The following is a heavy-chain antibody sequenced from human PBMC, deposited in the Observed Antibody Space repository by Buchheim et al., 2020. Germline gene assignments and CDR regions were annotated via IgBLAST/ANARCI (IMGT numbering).Heavy chain of an antibody. CDR2: IYHTGSI. CDR1: GGSISSSNW. CDR3: ARGHSSGPQSYYFDY. Sequence: QVQLQESGPGLVKPSGTLSPTCAVSGGSISSSNWWSWVRQPPGKGLEWIGEIYHTGSIYYNPSLWSRVTISVDNSKNELSLKLTSVTAADTAVYYCARGHSSGPQSYYFDYWGQGTL. V-gene: IGHV4-4*02. D-gene: IGHD6-19*01. J-gene: IGHJ4*02.